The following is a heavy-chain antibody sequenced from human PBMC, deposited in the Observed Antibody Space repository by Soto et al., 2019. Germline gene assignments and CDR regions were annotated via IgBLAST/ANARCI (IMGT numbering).Heavy chain of an antibody. CDR2: IIPIFGTA. D-gene: IGHD5-12*01. V-gene: IGHV1-69*01. CDR3: ARDRVVATIKPWYYYYGMDV. CDR1: GGTFSSYA. J-gene: IGHJ6*02. Sequence: QVQLVQSGAEVKKPGSSVKVSCKASGGTFSSYAISWVRQAPGQGLEWMGGIIPIFGTANYAQKFQGRVTITADEPTSTAYMELSSLRSEDTAVYYCARDRVVATIKPWYYYYGMDVWGQGTTVTVSS.